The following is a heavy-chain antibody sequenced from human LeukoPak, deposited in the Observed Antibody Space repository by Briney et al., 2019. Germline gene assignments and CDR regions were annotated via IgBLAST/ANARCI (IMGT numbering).Heavy chain of an antibody. D-gene: IGHD7-27*01. CDR1: GFTFSSYS. CDR2: ISSGSSTI. J-gene: IGHJ4*01. Sequence: GGSLRLSCAASGFTFSSYSMNWVRQAPGKGLEWVSYISSGSSTIHYVDSVKGRLTISRDNAKNSLYLQMNSLRVEDTAIYFCARDWASDYWGQEPWSPSPQ. CDR3: ARDWASDY. V-gene: IGHV3-48*01.